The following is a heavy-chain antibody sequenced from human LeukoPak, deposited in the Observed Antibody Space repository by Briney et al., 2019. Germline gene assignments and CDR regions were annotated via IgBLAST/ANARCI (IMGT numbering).Heavy chain of an antibody. Sequence: SVKVSCKASGYTFTGYYIHWVRQAPGQGLEWMGWINPNTGGANSAQKFQGRVTMTRDTSISTAYMELSRLRSDDTAVYYCAREVSGSYYELDYWGRGTLVVVSS. CDR2: INPNTGGA. CDR1: GYTFTGYY. J-gene: IGHJ4*02. V-gene: IGHV1-2*02. CDR3: AREVSGSYYELDY. D-gene: IGHD1-26*01.